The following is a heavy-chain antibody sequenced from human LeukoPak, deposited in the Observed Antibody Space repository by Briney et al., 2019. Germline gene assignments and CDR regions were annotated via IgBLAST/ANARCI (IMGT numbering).Heavy chain of an antibody. Sequence: SETLSLTCAVYGGSFSGYYWSWIRQPPGKGLEWIGEINHNGSTNYNPSLKSRVAISVDTSKNQFSLKLSSVTAADTAVYYCASQPEPLAYCGGDCETPDYWGQGTLVTVSS. CDR3: ASQPEPLAYCGGDCETPDY. CDR2: INHNGST. V-gene: IGHV4-34*01. CDR1: GGSFSGYY. D-gene: IGHD2-21*02. J-gene: IGHJ4*02.